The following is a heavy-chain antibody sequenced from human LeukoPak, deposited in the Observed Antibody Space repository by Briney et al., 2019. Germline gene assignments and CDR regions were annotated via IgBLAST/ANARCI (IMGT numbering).Heavy chain of an antibody. CDR2: INSDGSST. D-gene: IGHD3-22*01. Sequence: GGSLRLSCAASGFTFSSYWMHWVRQAPGKGLVWVSRINSDGSSTSYADSVKGRFTISRDNAKNTLYLQMNSLRAEDTAVYYCARATDDYYDSSGYSLGIRFWGQGTLVTVSS. J-gene: IGHJ4*02. CDR1: GFTFSSYW. CDR3: ARATDDYYDSSGYSLGIRF. V-gene: IGHV3-74*01.